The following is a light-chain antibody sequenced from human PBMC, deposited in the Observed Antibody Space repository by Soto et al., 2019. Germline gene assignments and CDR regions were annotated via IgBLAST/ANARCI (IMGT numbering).Light chain of an antibody. J-gene: IGKJ3*01. CDR3: QQYNNWPPFT. Sequence: EIVMTQSPATLSVSPGERATLSCRASQSVSSNLAWYQQKPGQAPRLLIYGASTRATGIPARFSGSGSGTEFTLTISILQSEDFAVYDCQQYNNWPPFTFGPGTKVDIK. V-gene: IGKV3-15*01. CDR2: GAS. CDR1: QSVSSN.